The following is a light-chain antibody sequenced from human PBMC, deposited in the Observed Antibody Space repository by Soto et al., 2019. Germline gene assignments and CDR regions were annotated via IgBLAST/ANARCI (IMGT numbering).Light chain of an antibody. Sequence: QSVLTQPPSVSGAPGQRVTISCTGSSSNIGAGYDVHWYQQLPGTAPKLLIYGNNNRPSGVPDRFSGSKSGTSASLAITGLQAEDEADYYCQSYDSSQSGAYVFGTGTKLTVL. CDR2: GNN. CDR3: QSYDSSQSGAYV. CDR1: SSNIGAGYD. J-gene: IGLJ1*01. V-gene: IGLV1-40*01.